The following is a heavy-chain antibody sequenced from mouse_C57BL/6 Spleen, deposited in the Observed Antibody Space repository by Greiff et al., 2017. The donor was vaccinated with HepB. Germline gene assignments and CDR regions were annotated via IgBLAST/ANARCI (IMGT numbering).Heavy chain of an antibody. J-gene: IGHJ3*01. D-gene: IGHD2-4*01. V-gene: IGHV1-22*01. Sequence: EVQLQQSGPELVKPGASVKMSCKASGYTFTDYNMHWVKQSHGKSLEWIGYINPNNGGTSYNQKFKDKATLTVNKSSSTAYMELRSLTSEDSAVYYCARETYYDYLAYWGQGTLVTVSA. CDR3: ARETYYDYLAY. CDR1: GYTFTDYN. CDR2: INPNNGGT.